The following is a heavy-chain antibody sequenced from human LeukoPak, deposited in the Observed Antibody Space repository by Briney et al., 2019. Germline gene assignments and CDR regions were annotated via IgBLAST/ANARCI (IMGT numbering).Heavy chain of an antibody. V-gene: IGHV3-7*01. CDR2: IKPDGSEK. J-gene: IGHJ4*02. D-gene: IGHD5-12*01. CDR1: GFTFSSHW. Sequence: GGSLRLSCAASGFTFSSHWMSWVRQAPGKGLEWVANIKPDGSEKYCVDSVKGRFTISRDNAKNTLYLQMNSLRAEDTAVYYCAREGEYSDYDSLDSWGQGTLVTVSS. CDR3: AREGEYSDYDSLDS.